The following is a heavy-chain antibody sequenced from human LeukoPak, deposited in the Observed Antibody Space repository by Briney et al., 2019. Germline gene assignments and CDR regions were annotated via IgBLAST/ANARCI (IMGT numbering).Heavy chain of an antibody. CDR2: ISYDGIYK. Sequence: TGGSLRLSCAASGFTFSSYGMHWVRQAPAKGLEWVANISYDGIYKNYTDSVKGRFTIARDNSKTTLYLQMISVRPEDSAVYFCAKDRSTGWYAGFDFWGQGTLVTVSS. V-gene: IGHV3-30*18. J-gene: IGHJ5*01. D-gene: IGHD6-19*01. CDR3: AKDRSTGWYAGFDF. CDR1: GFTFSSYG.